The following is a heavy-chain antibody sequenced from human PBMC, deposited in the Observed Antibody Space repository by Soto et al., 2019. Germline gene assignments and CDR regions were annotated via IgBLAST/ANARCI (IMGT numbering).Heavy chain of an antibody. CDR3: ARHGGYYFDY. J-gene: IGHJ4*02. CDR2: IGHGGGT. D-gene: IGHD3-16*01. CDR1: GGSFSGYY. V-gene: IGHV4-34*01. Sequence: PSETLSLTCAVYGGSFSGYYWSWIRQPPGKGLEWIGEIGHGGGTVYNPSLESRVSISEDSSNNQFSLKLNSVTAADTAVYYCARHGGYYFDYWGQGAPVTVYS.